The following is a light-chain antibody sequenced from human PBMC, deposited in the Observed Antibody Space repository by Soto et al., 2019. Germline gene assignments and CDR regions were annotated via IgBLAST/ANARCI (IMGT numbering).Light chain of an antibody. V-gene: IGKV1-39*01. Sequence: DIQMTQSPSTLAACPGDIFTITCRASQTIITYLNWYQQKPGKAPKLLIFSASSLQSGVPSRFSGSGSGTDFTLTISSLQPEDSATYYCQQSYTTPRTFGQGTKVDIK. CDR2: SAS. CDR3: QQSYTTPRT. J-gene: IGKJ1*01. CDR1: QTIITY.